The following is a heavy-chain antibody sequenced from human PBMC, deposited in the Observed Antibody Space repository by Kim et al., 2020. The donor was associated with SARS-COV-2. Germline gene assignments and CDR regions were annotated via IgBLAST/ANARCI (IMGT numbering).Heavy chain of an antibody. CDR3: ARLLYGSGSYSNFDY. J-gene: IGHJ4*02. CDR1: GYTFTSYG. CDR2: ISAYNGNT. D-gene: IGHD3-10*01. V-gene: IGHV1-18*04. Sequence: ASVKVSCKASGYTFTSYGISWVRQAPGQGLEWMGWISAYNGNTNYAQKLQGRVTMTTDTSTSTAYMELRSLRSDDTAVYYCARLLYGSGSYSNFDYWGQGTLVTVSS.